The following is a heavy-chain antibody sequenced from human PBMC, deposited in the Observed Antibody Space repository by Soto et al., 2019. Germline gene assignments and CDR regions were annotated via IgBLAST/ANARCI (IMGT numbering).Heavy chain of an antibody. Sequence: VGSLRLSCAASGFTFSSYSMNWVRQAPGKGLEWVSYISSSSSTIYYADSVKGRFTISRDNAKNSLYLQMNRLRAEDTAVYYCARELRYFAPTHYYYGMDVWGQGTTVTV. V-gene: IGHV3-48*01. CDR1: GFTFSSYS. CDR3: ARELRYFAPTHYYYGMDV. D-gene: IGHD3-9*01. CDR2: ISSSSSTI. J-gene: IGHJ6*02.